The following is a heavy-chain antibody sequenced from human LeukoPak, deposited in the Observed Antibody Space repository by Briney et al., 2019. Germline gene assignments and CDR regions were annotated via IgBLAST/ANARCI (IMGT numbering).Heavy chain of an antibody. V-gene: IGHV3-48*04. CDR2: ISSSSSTI. Sequence: PGGSLRLSCAASGFTFSSYNMTWVRQAPGKGLEWVSYISSSSSTIYYADSVKGRFTISRDNAKNSLYLQMNSLRAEDTAVYYCARPSFPYCTNGVCYTGGMDYWGQGTLVTVSS. J-gene: IGHJ4*02. CDR1: GFTFSSYN. CDR3: ARPSFPYCTNGVCYTGGMDY. D-gene: IGHD2-8*01.